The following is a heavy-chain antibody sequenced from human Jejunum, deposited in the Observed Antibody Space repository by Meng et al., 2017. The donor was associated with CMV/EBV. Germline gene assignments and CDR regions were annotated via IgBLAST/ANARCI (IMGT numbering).Heavy chain of an antibody. Sequence: SGEPLSHPAILWAAQAPGKRVQWVGNILPLLEFVSYLPKFQGRINNTAEKVKKTAYKGLRSLKSDDTAVYYCARVSSSDLASLLDYWGQGTLVTVSS. CDR3: ARVSSSDLASLLDY. CDR1: GEPLSHPA. J-gene: IGHJ4*02. D-gene: IGHD6-6*01. CDR2: ILPLLEFV. V-gene: IGHV1-69*04.